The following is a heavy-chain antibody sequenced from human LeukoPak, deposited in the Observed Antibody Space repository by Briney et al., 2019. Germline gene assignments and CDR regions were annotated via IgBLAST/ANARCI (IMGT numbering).Heavy chain of an antibody. CDR2: ISSSGSTI. CDR3: ARVINTYYYGSGAPGWFDP. D-gene: IGHD3-10*01. Sequence: GGSLRLSCAASGFTFSSYEMNWVRQAPGKGLEWVSYISSSGSTIYYADSVKGRFTISRDNAKNSLYLQMNSLRAEDTAVYYCARVINTYYYGSGAPGWFDPWGQGTLVTVSS. J-gene: IGHJ5*02. V-gene: IGHV3-48*03. CDR1: GFTFSSYE.